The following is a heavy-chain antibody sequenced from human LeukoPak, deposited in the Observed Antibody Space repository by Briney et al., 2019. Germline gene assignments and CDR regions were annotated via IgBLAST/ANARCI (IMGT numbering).Heavy chain of an antibody. Sequence: GGSLRLFCAASGLPFSSHAMRWVRQAPGERPEWVSAISGSGGSTYYADSLTGRVTISSGDSRHTLFLPMNRLRAEDTALYYCTKAPLRSCSGAFCYPFDYWGQGTLVTVSS. D-gene: IGHD2-8*02. CDR2: ISGSGGST. J-gene: IGHJ4*02. CDR3: TKAPLRSCSGAFCYPFDY. V-gene: IGHV3-23*01. CDR1: GLPFSSHA.